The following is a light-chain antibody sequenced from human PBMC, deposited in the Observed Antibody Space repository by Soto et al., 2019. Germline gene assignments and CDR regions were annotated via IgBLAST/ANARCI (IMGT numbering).Light chain of an antibody. J-gene: IGLJ2*01. Sequence: QSALTQPASVSGSPGQSITISCTGTSSDVGGYNYVSWYQQHPGKAPKLMIYEVSNRPSGVSNRFSGSKSGNTASLTISGLQAEYEADYYCSSYTSSSTGVVFGGGTKLAVL. V-gene: IGLV2-14*01. CDR3: SSYTSSSTGVV. CDR1: SSDVGGYNY. CDR2: EVS.